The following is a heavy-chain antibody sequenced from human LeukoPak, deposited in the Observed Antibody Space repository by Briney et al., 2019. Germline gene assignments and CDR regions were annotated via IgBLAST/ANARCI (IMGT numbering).Heavy chain of an antibody. CDR2: INHSGST. J-gene: IGHJ4*02. CDR3: ARHSYYYDSGDLFDY. D-gene: IGHD3-22*01. V-gene: IGHV4-39*01. CDR1: GVSISSSNSY. Sequence: SETLSLTCTVSGVSISSSNSYWGWIRQPPGKGLEWIGEINHSGSTYYNPSLKSRVTISVDTSKNQFSLKLSSVTAADTAVYYCARHSYYYDSGDLFDYWGQGTLVTVSS.